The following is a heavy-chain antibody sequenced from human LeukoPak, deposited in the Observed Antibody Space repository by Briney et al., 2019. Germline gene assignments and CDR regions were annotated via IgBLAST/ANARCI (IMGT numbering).Heavy chain of an antibody. CDR2: IKQDGSEK. V-gene: IGHV3-7*01. CDR3: ARDYDYGDYVVRFDP. Sequence: GGSLRLSCAASGFTFSSYAMSWVRQAPGMGLEWVAKIKQDGSEKYYVDSVKGRFTISRDNAKNSLYLQMNSLRAEDTAVYYCARDYDYGDYVVRFDPWGQGTLVTVSS. J-gene: IGHJ5*02. CDR1: GFTFSSYA. D-gene: IGHD4-17*01.